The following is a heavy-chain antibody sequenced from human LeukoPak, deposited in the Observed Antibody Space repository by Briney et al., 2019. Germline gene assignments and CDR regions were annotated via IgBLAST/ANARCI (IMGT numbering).Heavy chain of an antibody. CDR1: GYTFTGYY. Sequence: GASVKVSCKASGYTFTGYYMHWVRQAPGQGLEWMGWINPNSGDTNYAQNFQGRVTMTRDTSNSTAYMGLSRLRSDDTAVYYCERGEHTGSNYWGQGTLVTVSS. J-gene: IGHJ4*02. D-gene: IGHD1/OR15-1a*01. CDR2: INPNSGDT. CDR3: ERGEHTGSNY. V-gene: IGHV1-2*02.